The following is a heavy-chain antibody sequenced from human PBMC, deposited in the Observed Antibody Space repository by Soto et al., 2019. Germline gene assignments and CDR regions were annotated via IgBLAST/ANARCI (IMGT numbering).Heavy chain of an antibody. J-gene: IGHJ4*02. Sequence: PSETLSLTCAVSGTSISSTFWWTWVRQPPGKGLEWIGEVYHTGTTKYNPSLKNRVTISVDTSNNQFSLELRAVTAADTAVYYCVSHAQWIIRAYWGQGSLVTVSS. CDR3: VSHAQWIIRAY. V-gene: IGHV4-4*02. CDR1: GTSISSTFW. CDR2: VYHTGTT. D-gene: IGHD5-12*01.